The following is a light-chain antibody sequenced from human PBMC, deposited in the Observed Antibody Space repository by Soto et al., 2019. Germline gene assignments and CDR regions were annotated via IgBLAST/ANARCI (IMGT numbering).Light chain of an antibody. CDR2: ATS. J-gene: IGKJ1*01. CDR3: QQLNSYPRT. V-gene: IGKV1-9*01. Sequence: DIQLTQSPSFLSASVGDRVTITCRASQGISSYLAWYQQKPGKAPKLLIYATSTLQSGVPSRFSGSGYGTEFTLTISSLQPEDFATYYCQQLNSYPRTFGQGTKAEIK. CDR1: QGISSY.